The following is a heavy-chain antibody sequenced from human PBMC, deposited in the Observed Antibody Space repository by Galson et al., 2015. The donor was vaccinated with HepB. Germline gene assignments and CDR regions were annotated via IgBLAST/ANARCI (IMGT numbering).Heavy chain of an antibody. Sequence: SLRLSCAASGFTFSSYAMSWVRQAPGKGLEWVSAISGSGGSTYYADSVKGRFTISRDNSKNTLYLQMNSLRAEDTAVYYCAKIWRYDFWSGYPDYWGQGTLVTVAS. CDR2: ISGSGGST. J-gene: IGHJ4*02. CDR3: AKIWRYDFWSGYPDY. D-gene: IGHD3-3*01. CDR1: GFTFSSYA. V-gene: IGHV3-23*01.